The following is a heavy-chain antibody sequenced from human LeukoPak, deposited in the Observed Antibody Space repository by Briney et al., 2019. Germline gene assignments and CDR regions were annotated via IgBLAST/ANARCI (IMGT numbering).Heavy chain of an antibody. CDR2: IYYSGST. V-gene: IGHV4-59*01. CDR1: GGSISSYY. D-gene: IGHD2-15*01. CDR3: ARSVEGYCSGGSCYSYSYYMDV. Sequence: PSETLSLTCTVSGGSISSYYRSWIRQPPGKGLEWIGYIYYSGSTNYNPSLKSRVTISVDTSKNQFSLKLSSVTAADTAVYYCARSVEGYCSGGSCYSYSYYMDVWGKGTTVTVSS. J-gene: IGHJ6*03.